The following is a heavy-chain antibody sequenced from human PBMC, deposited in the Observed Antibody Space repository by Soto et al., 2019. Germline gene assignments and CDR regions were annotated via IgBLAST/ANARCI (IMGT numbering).Heavy chain of an antibody. J-gene: IGHJ6*02. V-gene: IGHV4-30-2*05. Sequence: SSETLSLTCTVSGGSISSGGYSWSWIRQPPGKGLEWIGYIYHSGSTYYNPSLKSRVTISLDTSKNQFSLKLSSVTAADTAVYYCARGSSIAGLYYGMDVWGQGTTVTVSS. CDR2: IYHSGST. CDR1: GGSISSGGYS. D-gene: IGHD6-6*01. CDR3: ARGSSIAGLYYGMDV.